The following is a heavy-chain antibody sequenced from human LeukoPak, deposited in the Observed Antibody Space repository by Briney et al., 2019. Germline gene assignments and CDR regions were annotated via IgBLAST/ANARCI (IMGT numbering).Heavy chain of an antibody. CDR3: ARAVYYYDSSASYGRAFDI. D-gene: IGHD3-22*01. CDR2: MYCSGST. J-gene: IGHJ3*02. Sequence: PSETLSLTCGVSGDSISSGGYSWSWIRQPPGKGLEWIGYMYCSGSTYYNPSLKRRLTISVDTSKNQFSLKLSSVTAADTAVYYCARAVYYYDSSASYGRAFDIWGQGTMVTVSS. V-gene: IGHV4-30-4*07. CDR1: GDSISSGGYS.